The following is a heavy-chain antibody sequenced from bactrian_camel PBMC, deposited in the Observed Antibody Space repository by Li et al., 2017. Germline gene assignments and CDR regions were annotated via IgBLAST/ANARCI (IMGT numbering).Heavy chain of an antibody. CDR3: AAVAEGRTVEGGVSLWTLFESGY. D-gene: IGHD3*01. J-gene: IGHJ4*01. V-gene: IGHV3S53*01. Sequence: VQLVESGGDSVQSGGSLRLSCVVSEYTYRTNCLGWFRQAPGKEREGVARIDSRGTTEYEDSVKGRFTVFKGNAGKTLYLQMNSLRPEDTAMYYCAAVAEGRTVEGGVSLWTLFESGYWGQGTQVTVS. CDR1: EYTYRTNC. CDR2: IDSRGTT.